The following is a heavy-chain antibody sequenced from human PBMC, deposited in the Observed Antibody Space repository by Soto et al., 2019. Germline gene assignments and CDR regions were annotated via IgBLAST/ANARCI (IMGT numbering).Heavy chain of an antibody. D-gene: IGHD3-10*01. J-gene: IGHJ4*02. Sequence: QVTLKESGPVLVKPTETLTLTCTVSGFALRDESMGVGWIRQPPGRTLEWLAHIFSKDKKTYITDSLRNRPSISQDTSRSQVVLTMTNMDPVDTATYYCVRIVSGSDGGYFESWGQGTPVTVSS. V-gene: IGHV2-26*01. CDR3: VRIVSGSDGGYFES. CDR1: GFALRDESMG. CDR2: IFSKDKK.